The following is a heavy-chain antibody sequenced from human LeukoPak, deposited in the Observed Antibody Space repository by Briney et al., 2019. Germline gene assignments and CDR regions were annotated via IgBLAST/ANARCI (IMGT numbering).Heavy chain of an antibody. CDR1: GFTFSSYG. D-gene: IGHD3-22*01. V-gene: IGHV3-33*05. CDR3: ATRPYYDSSGYPDAFDI. J-gene: IGHJ3*02. CDR2: ISYDGSNK. Sequence: GGSLRLSCAASGFTFSSYGMHWVRQAPGKGLEWVAVISYDGSNKYYADSVKGRFTISRDNSKNTLYLQMNSLRADDTAVYYCATRPYYDSSGYPDAFDIWGQGTMVTVSS.